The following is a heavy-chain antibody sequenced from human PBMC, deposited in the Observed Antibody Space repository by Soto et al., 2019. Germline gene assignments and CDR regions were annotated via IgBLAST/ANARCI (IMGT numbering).Heavy chain of an antibody. D-gene: IGHD2-2*01. CDR2: IWFDGSKK. J-gene: IGHJ6*02. V-gene: IGHV3-33*01. Sequence: GGSLRLSCAESGFTFRSYGIHWVRQAPGKGLEWVALIWFDGSKKYYVDSVKGRFAVSRDNSKNTLYLQMNSLRVEDTAVYYCARDRLVPYGYGMDVWGQGTTVTVSS. CDR1: GFTFRSYG. CDR3: ARDRLVPYGYGMDV.